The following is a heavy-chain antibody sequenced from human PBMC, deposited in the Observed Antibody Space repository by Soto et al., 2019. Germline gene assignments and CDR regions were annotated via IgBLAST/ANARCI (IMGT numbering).Heavy chain of an antibody. Sequence: EVQLVESGGGLVQPGGSLRLSCAASGFTFSSYSMNWVRQAPGKGLEWVSYISSSSSTIYYADSVKGPFTISRDNAKNSLYLQMNSLRDEDTAVYYCARDRGYSSSWYWFDPWGQGTLVTVSS. D-gene: IGHD6-13*01. V-gene: IGHV3-48*02. J-gene: IGHJ5*02. CDR2: ISSSSSTI. CDR1: GFTFSSYS. CDR3: ARDRGYSSSWYWFDP.